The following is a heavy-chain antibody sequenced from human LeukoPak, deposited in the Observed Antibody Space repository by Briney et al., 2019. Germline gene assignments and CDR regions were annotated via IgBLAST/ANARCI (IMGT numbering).Heavy chain of an antibody. CDR1: GFTFSSHW. V-gene: IGHV3-74*01. CDR2: INSDGSSI. Sequence: GGSLRLSCAASGFTFSSHWMHWVRQAPGKGLVWVSRINSDGSSISYADSVKGRFTISRDNAKNTLYLQMNSLRAEDTAVYYCAKDRGSSGYYYYYYYGMDVWGQGTTVTVSS. CDR3: AKDRGSSGYYYYYYYGMDV. J-gene: IGHJ6*02. D-gene: IGHD3-22*01.